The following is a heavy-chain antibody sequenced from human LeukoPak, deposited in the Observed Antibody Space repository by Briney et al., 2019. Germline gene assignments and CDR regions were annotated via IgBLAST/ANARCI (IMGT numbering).Heavy chain of an antibody. J-gene: IGHJ4*02. CDR3: ARGRRYYDSSGYTPFDY. D-gene: IGHD3-22*01. CDR2: IYYSGST. V-gene: IGHV4-31*03. CDR1: GGSISSGGCY. Sequence: SETLSLTCTVSGGSISSGGCYWSWIRQHPGKGLEWIGYIYYSGSTYYNPSLKSRVTISVDTSKNQFSLKLSSVTAADTAVYYCARGRRYYDSSGYTPFDYWGQGTLVTVSS.